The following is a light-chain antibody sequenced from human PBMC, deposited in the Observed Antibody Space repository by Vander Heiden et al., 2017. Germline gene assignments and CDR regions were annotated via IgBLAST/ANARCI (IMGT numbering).Light chain of an antibody. Sequence: EIVMTQSPATLSVSPGERATLSCRASQSVSSNLAWYQQKPGQAPRLLIYGASTRANGIPDRFSGSGSGTEFTLTISSLQSEDFAVYYWQQDNNLPSFGHGTKVDIK. CDR2: GAS. J-gene: IGKJ3*01. CDR1: QSVSSN. CDR3: QQDNNLPS. V-gene: IGKV3-15*01.